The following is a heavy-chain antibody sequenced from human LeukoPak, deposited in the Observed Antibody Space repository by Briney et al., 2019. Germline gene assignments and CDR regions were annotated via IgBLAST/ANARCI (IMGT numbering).Heavy chain of an antibody. V-gene: IGHV3-43*02. CDR1: GFTFDDYD. J-gene: IGHJ4*02. CDR2: ISGDGGST. D-gene: IGHD6-19*01. CDR3: AKAYSSGWYY. Sequence: GGSLRLSCAASGFTFDDYDIHWVRQAPGKGLEWVSLISGDGGSTYYADSVKGRFTISRDSSKNSLYLQMNSLRTEDTALYYCAKAYSSGWYYWGERTLVTVSS.